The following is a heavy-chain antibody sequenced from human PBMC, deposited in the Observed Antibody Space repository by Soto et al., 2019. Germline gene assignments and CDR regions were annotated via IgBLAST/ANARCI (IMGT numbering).Heavy chain of an antibody. CDR1: GFTFNNFA. J-gene: IGHJ1*01. V-gene: IGHV3-23*01. D-gene: IGHD1-26*01. CDR3: AKDELGATRY. Sequence: GGSLRLSCAASGFTFNNFAMSWVRHAPGKGPEWVSTISAGGDNSYYADSVEGRFTISRDNSKETVSLQMNRLGAEDTAIYYCAKDELGATRYWRQGTLVTVSS. CDR2: ISAGGDNS.